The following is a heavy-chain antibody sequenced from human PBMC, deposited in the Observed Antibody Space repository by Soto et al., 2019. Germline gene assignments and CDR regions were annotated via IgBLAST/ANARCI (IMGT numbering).Heavy chain of an antibody. CDR2: INSDGSST. J-gene: IGHJ5*02. D-gene: IGHD3-3*01. V-gene: IGHV3-74*01. CDR1: GFTFSSYW. Sequence: LRLSCAASGFTFSSYWMHWVRQSPGKGLVWVSRINSDGSSTTYADSVKGRFTISRDNAKNTLYLQMNSLRAEDTAVYYCARDRLPTVFGVNQPPCFDPWGKGSRV. CDR3: ARDRLPTVFGVNQPPCFDP.